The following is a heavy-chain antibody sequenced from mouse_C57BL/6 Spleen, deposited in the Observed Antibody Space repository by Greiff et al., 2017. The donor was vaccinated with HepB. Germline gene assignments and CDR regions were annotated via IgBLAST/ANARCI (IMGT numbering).Heavy chain of an antibody. J-gene: IGHJ3*01. CDR2: ISYDGSN. Sequence: VQLQQSGPGLVKPSQSLSLTCSVTGYSITSGYYWNWIRQFPGNKLEWMGYISYDGSNNYNPSLKNRISITRDTSKNQFFLKLNSVTTEDTATYYCARAYDYVFAYWGQGTLVTVSA. D-gene: IGHD2-4*01. V-gene: IGHV3-6*01. CDR1: GYSITSGYY. CDR3: ARAYDYVFAY.